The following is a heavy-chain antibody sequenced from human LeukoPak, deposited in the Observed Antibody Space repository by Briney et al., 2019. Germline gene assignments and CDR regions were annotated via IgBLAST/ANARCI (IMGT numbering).Heavy chain of an antibody. J-gene: IGHJ4*02. D-gene: IGHD6-19*01. CDR1: GFTFSSYG. CDR3: ARDTGYSSGGYGGYYFDY. V-gene: IGHV3-33*01. CDR2: IWYDGSNK. Sequence: GGSLRLSCAASGFTFSSYGMHWVRQAPGKGLEWVAAIWYDGSNKYYADSVKGRFTISRDNSKNTLYLQMNSLRAEDTAVYYCARDTGYSSGGYGGYYFDYWGQGTLVTVSS.